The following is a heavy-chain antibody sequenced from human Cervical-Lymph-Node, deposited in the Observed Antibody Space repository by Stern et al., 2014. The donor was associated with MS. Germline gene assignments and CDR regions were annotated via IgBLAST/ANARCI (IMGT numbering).Heavy chain of an antibody. Sequence: VQLVESGAEVKKPGSSVKVSCKASGGTFSSYAISWVRQAPGQGLEWLGGIIPIFGTANYAQKFQGRVTITADESTSTAYMELSSLRSEDTAVYYCASSDGLRPNTQYFQHWGQGTLVTVSS. CDR3: ASSDGLRPNTQYFQH. V-gene: IGHV1-69*01. CDR1: GGTFSSYA. J-gene: IGHJ1*01. CDR2: IIPIFGTA. D-gene: IGHD4-17*01.